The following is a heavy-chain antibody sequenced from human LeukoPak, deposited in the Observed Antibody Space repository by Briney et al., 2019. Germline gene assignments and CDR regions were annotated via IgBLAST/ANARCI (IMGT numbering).Heavy chain of an antibody. CDR2: ISSSGSTK. D-gene: IGHD6-19*01. J-gene: IGHJ4*02. CDR3: ARFRGGSSGWYTNDY. V-gene: IGHV3-11*04. CDR1: GFTFSDYY. Sequence: GGSLRLSCAASGFTFSDYYMSWIRQAPGKGLEYVSLISSSGSTKYYADSVKGRFTISRDNAKNSLYLLMNSLRAEDTAVYYCARFRGGSSGWYTNDYWGQGTLVTVSS.